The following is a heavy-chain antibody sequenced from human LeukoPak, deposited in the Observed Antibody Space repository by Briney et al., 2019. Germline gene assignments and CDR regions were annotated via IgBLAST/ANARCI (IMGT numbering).Heavy chain of an antibody. CDR2: INHSGST. Sequence: PSETLSLTCAVYGGSFSGYYWSWIRQPPGKGLEWIGEINHSGSTNYNPSLKSRVTISVDTSKNQFSLKLSSVTGADTAVYYCARGGYGGGTTFDYWGQGTLVTVSS. D-gene: IGHD4-23*01. CDR1: GGSFSGYY. V-gene: IGHV4-34*01. CDR3: ARGGYGGGTTFDY. J-gene: IGHJ4*02.